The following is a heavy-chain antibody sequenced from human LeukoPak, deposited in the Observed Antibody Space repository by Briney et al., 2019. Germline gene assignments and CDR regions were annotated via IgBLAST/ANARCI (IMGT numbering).Heavy chain of an antibody. Sequence: GESLKISCKGSGYSFTSYWIGWVRQMPGKGLEWMGIIYPGDSDTRYSPSFQGQVTISADKSISTAYLQWSSLKASDTAMYYCARPCRGELLRDAFDIWGQGTMVTVSS. D-gene: IGHD1-26*01. CDR1: GYSFTSYW. CDR2: IYPGDSDT. J-gene: IGHJ3*02. V-gene: IGHV5-51*01. CDR3: ARPCRGELLRDAFDI.